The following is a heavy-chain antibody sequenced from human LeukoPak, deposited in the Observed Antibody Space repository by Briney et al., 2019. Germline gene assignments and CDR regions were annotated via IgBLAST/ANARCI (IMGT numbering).Heavy chain of an antibody. Sequence: SETLSLTCSVSGGSITGHFWSWLRQAPGKTLEWLGYVHDSGATDYNPSLKTRLTISLHTSTNQFFLRLTAVTAADTAFYYCAREEGAAGESLDSWGQGTMVTVSS. J-gene: IGHJ3*01. CDR1: GGSITGHF. V-gene: IGHV4-59*11. CDR2: VHDSGAT. CDR3: AREEGAAGESLDS. D-gene: IGHD2-8*02.